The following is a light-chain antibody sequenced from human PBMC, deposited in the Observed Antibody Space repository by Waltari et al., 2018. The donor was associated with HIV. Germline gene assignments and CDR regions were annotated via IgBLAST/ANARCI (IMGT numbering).Light chain of an antibody. V-gene: IGLV1-51*02. CDR3: GTWDTSLSGVV. CDR2: ENN. CDR1: SSNIGSND. J-gene: IGLJ2*01. Sequence: QSVLTPPPSVSAAAGQKVTISCSGSSSNIGSNDVSWYQQLPGTAPKLLIYENNKRPSGIPDRFSGSKSGTSATLGITGLQTWDEADYYCGTWDTSLSGVVFGGGTKLTVL.